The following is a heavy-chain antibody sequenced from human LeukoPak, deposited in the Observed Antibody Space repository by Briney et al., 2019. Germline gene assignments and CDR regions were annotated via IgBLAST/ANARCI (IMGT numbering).Heavy chain of an antibody. D-gene: IGHD6-13*01. CDR2: VYHSGST. V-gene: IGHV4-38-2*01. CDR1: GYSISSGYY. CDR3: ARAVHTSSWYLDY. J-gene: IGHJ4*02. Sequence: PSETLSLTCAVSGYSISSGYYRGWIRQPPGKGLEWIGSVYHSGSTYYNPSLKSRVTISVDTSKNQFSLKLSSVTAADTAVYYCARAVHTSSWYLDYWGQGTLVTVSS.